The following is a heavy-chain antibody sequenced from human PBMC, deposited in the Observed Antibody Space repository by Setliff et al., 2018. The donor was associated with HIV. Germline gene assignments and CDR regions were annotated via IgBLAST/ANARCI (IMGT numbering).Heavy chain of an antibody. Sequence: SETLSLTCTVSGASISSSSYSWGWLRQIPGKGLEWIATVYYSGTAYYNPSFRGRLTISVDSPKSQLSLRLNSVTAADTAVYSCAREDALTQQFDSWGQGTLVTSPQ. CDR3: AREDALTQQFDS. CDR2: VYYSGTA. V-gene: IGHV4-39*02. CDR1: GASISSSSYS. J-gene: IGHJ4*02. D-gene: IGHD6-13*01.